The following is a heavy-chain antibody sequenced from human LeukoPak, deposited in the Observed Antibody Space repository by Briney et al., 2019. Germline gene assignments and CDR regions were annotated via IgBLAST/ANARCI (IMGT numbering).Heavy chain of an antibody. J-gene: IGHJ4*02. V-gene: IGHV3-20*04. CDR1: GFTFDDYG. D-gene: IGHD1-26*01. Sequence: GGSLRLSCAASGFTFDDYGMSWVRQAPGKGLEWVSGIYWNGGSTGYADSVKGRFTISRDNAKNSLYLQMNSLRAEDTAVYYCARDGTGEWELGGYWGQGTLVTVSS. CDR2: IYWNGGST. CDR3: ARDGTGEWELGGY.